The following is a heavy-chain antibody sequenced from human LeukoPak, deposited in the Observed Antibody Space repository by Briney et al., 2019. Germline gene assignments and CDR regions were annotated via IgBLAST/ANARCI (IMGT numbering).Heavy chain of an antibody. V-gene: IGHV1-18*04. CDR3: ARERRDCSGGTCYAGDFDH. CDR1: GYTFTNYG. CDR2: NSAFNGNT. J-gene: IGHJ4*02. D-gene: IGHD2-15*01. Sequence: GASVKVSCKASGYTFTNYGISWVRRAPGQGLEWMGWNSAFNGNTKYGQKFQGRVTMTTDTSTSTAYMDLRSLTSGDTAVYYCARERRDCSGGTCYAGDFDHWGQGTLVTVSS.